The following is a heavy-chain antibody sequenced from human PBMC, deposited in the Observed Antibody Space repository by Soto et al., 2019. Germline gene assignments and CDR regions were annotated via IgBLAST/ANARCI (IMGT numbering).Heavy chain of an antibody. Sequence: GASVKVSCKASGYTFTGYYIYWLRQMPGKGLEWMGIIYPGDSDTRYSPSFQGQVTISADKSISTAYLQWSSLKASDTAMYYCARPPSLIVGATTKAFDIWGQGTMVTVSS. CDR2: IYPGDSDT. D-gene: IGHD1-26*01. V-gene: IGHV5-51*01. CDR1: GYTFTGYY. J-gene: IGHJ3*02. CDR3: ARPPSLIVGATTKAFDI.